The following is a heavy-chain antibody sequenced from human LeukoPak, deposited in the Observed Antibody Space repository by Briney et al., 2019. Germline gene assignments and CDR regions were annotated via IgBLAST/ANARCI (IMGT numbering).Heavy chain of an antibody. D-gene: IGHD6-6*01. CDR2: VYYSDRT. CDR3: ARQYSSSSYFDY. V-gene: IGHV4-59*08. J-gene: IGHJ4*02. CDR1: GDSISSYY. Sequence: SETLSLTCSVSGDSISSYYWTWIRQPPGKGLEWIGHVYYSDRTNYNPTLESRVTISVDTSKNQFSLNLTSVTAADTAVYYCARQYSSSSYFDYWGQGTLVTASS.